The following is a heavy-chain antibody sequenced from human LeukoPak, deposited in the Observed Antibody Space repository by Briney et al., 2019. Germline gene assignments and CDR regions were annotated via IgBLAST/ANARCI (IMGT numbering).Heavy chain of an antibody. Sequence: ASVKLSCKASGYTFTSYGISWVRQAPGQGLEWMGWISAYNGDTNYAQKLQGRVTMTTDTSTSTAYMELRSLRSDDTAVYYCAGHPSYTGVYYFYMDVWGKGSTVTVSS. V-gene: IGHV1-18*01. CDR3: AGHPSYTGVYYFYMDV. CDR1: GYTFTSYG. D-gene: IGHD3-16*01. CDR2: ISAYNGDT. J-gene: IGHJ6*03.